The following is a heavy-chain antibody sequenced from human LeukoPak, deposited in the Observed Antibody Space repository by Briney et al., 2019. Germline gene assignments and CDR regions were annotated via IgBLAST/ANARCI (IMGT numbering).Heavy chain of an antibody. CDR1: GYTFTTYW. Sequence: GESLKISCQGSGYTFTTYWIAWVRQMPGKGLEWMGIIYPSDSDTRYSPSCQGQVIISADKSISTAYLQWSSLKASDTAMYYCASATTVTTGAFDIWGQGTMVTVSS. J-gene: IGHJ3*02. CDR2: IYPSDSDT. CDR3: ASATTVTTGAFDI. D-gene: IGHD4-17*01. V-gene: IGHV5-51*01.